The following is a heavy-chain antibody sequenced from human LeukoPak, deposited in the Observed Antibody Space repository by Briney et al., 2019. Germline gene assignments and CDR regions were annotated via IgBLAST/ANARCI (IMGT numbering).Heavy chain of an antibody. CDR2: IYYSGST. CDR1: GGSISSYY. D-gene: IGHD5-18*01. Sequence: SETLSLTCTVSGGSISSYYWSWIRQPPGKGLEWIGYIYYSGSTNYNPSLKSRVTISVDTSKNQFSLKLSSVTAADTAVYYCARVGGTAMSPFGYWGQGTLVTVSS. V-gene: IGHV4-59*01. J-gene: IGHJ4*02. CDR3: ARVGGTAMSPFGY.